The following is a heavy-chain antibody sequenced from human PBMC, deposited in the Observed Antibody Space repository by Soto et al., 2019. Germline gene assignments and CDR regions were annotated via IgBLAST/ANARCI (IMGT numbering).Heavy chain of an antibody. D-gene: IGHD3-3*01. CDR2: ISAYNGNT. CDR3: ARGFYDFWSGYPNDDFDI. Sequence: ASVKVSCKASGYTFTSYGISWVRQAPGQGLEWMGWISAYNGNTNYAQKLQGRVTMTTDTSTSTAYMELRSLRSDDTAVYYCARGFYDFWSGYPNDDFDIWGQGTMVTVSS. V-gene: IGHV1-18*01. CDR1: GYTFTSYG. J-gene: IGHJ3*02.